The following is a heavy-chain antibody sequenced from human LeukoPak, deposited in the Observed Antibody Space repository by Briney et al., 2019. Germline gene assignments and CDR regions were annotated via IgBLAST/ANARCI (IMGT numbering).Heavy chain of an antibody. D-gene: IGHD6-13*01. V-gene: IGHV3-30*18. CDR3: AKEIAAAGTRGLDY. CDR2: ISYDGSNK. J-gene: IGHJ4*02. Sequence: GGSLRLSCAASGFTFSSYWMIWVRQAPGKGLEWVAVISYDGSNKYYADSVKGRFIISRDNSQNTLYLQMTSLRAEDTAVYYCAKEIAAAGTRGLDYWGQGTLVTVSS. CDR1: GFTFSSYW.